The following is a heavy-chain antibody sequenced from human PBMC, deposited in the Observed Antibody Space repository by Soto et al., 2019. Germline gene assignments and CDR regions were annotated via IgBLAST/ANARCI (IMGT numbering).Heavy chain of an antibody. CDR3: GRTESAFYSNNMGGMDV. D-gene: IGHD4-4*01. CDR1: GYSFDDYG. V-gene: IGHV1-18*01. Sequence: QVQLVQSGGEVKKPGASVKVACKASGYSFDDYGISWVRQVPGQGLEWMGRISAYNGNTNFAQRFQGRVTLTTDTSTSAAYTEVRSLRSDDTAVYFCGRTESAFYSNNMGGMDVLGQGTTVTVSS. CDR2: ISAYNGNT. J-gene: IGHJ6*02.